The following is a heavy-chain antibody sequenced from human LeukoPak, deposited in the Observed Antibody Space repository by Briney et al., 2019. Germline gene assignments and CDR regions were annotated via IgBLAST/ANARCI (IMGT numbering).Heavy chain of an antibody. J-gene: IGHJ6*02. D-gene: IGHD2-15*01. V-gene: IGHV3-33*01. CDR2: VGYDESIK. Sequence: GGSLRLSCAASGFSFSSFGVHWVRQAPGGGLEWVTIVGYDESIKNYADSVKDRFTISRDNSKNTVHMQMNSLRAEDTAVYYCARGSGGYQYLMDFWGQGATVIVSS. CDR1: GFSFSSFG. CDR3: ARGSGGYQYLMDF.